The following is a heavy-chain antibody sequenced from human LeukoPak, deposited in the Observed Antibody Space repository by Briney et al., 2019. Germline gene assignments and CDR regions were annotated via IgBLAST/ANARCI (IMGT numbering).Heavy chain of an antibody. V-gene: IGHV4-31*03. CDR3: ARVPRITMVRGVIRFDY. J-gene: IGHJ4*02. CDR2: IYYSGST. Sequence: SQTLSLTCTVSGGSISSGGYYWSWIRQHPGKGLEWIGYIYYSGSTYYNPSLKSRVTISVDTSKNQFSLKLSSVTAADTAVYYCARVPRITMVRGVIRFDYWGQGTLVTVSS. D-gene: IGHD3-10*01. CDR1: GGSISSGGYY.